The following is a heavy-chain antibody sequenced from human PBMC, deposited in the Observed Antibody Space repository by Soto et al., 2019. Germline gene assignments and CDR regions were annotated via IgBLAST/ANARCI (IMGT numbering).Heavy chain of an antibody. Sequence: QVQLVESGGGVVQPGRSLRLSCAASGFTFSSYAMHWVRQAPGKGLEWVAVISYDGSNKYYADSVKGRFTISRDNSKNTLYVQMNSLRAEDTAVYYCARDPIGAAAGTSSFFYYWGQGTLVTVSS. CDR3: ARDPIGAAAGTSSFFYY. V-gene: IGHV3-30-3*01. D-gene: IGHD6-13*01. CDR1: GFTFSSYA. J-gene: IGHJ4*02. CDR2: ISYDGSNK.